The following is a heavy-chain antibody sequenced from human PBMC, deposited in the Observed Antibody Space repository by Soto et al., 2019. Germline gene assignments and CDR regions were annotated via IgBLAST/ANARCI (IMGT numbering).Heavy chain of an antibody. CDR2: ISSSSSYT. V-gene: IGHV3-21*05. Sequence: GGSLRLSCAASGFTFSSYSMNWVRQAPGKGLEWVSYISSSSSYTNYADSVKGRFTISRDNAKNSLYLQMNSLRAEDTAVYYCATGQYYYDSSGYYYSWGQGTLVTVSS. J-gene: IGHJ4*02. CDR3: ATGQYYYDSSGYYYS. CDR1: GFTFSSYS. D-gene: IGHD3-22*01.